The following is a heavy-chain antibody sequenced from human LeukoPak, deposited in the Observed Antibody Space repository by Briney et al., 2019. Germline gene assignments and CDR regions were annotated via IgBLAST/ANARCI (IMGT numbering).Heavy chain of an antibody. J-gene: IGHJ4*02. D-gene: IGHD5-18*01. Sequence: PGGSLRLSCAASGFTFSDYYMSWVRQAPGKGLEWVSSISSSSSYIYYADSVKGRFTISRDNAKNSLYLQMNSLRAEDTAVYYCARSGYSYGLSDYWGQGTLVTVSS. CDR3: ARSGYSYGLSDY. CDR2: ISSSSSYI. V-gene: IGHV3-21*01. CDR1: GFTFSDYY.